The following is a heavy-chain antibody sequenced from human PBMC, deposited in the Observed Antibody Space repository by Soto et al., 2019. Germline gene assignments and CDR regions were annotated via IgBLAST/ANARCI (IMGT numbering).Heavy chain of an antibody. Sequence: PGGSLRLSCAASGLTFSSYAMSWVRQAPGKGLEWVSAISGSGGSTCYADSVKGRFTISRDNSKNTLYLQMNSLRAEDTAVYYCAKYADSSGYYYYYYGMDVWGQGTTVTVSS. CDR2: ISGSGGST. J-gene: IGHJ6*02. D-gene: IGHD3-22*01. CDR1: GLTFSSYA. V-gene: IGHV3-23*01. CDR3: AKYADSSGYYYYYYGMDV.